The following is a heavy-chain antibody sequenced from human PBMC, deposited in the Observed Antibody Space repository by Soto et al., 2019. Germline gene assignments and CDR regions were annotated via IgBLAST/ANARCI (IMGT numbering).Heavy chain of an antibody. J-gene: IGHJ6*02. D-gene: IGHD6-13*01. Sequence: QVQLQESGPGLVKPSETLSLTCTVSGGSISSYYWSWIRQPPGKGLEWIGYIYYSGSTNYNPSLRSRATIAVDTSKNQFSLKLSSVTAADTAVYYCASSNIAAAGFYYYGMDVWGRGTTVTVSS. V-gene: IGHV4-59*01. CDR2: IYYSGST. CDR3: ASSNIAAAGFYYYGMDV. CDR1: GGSISSYY.